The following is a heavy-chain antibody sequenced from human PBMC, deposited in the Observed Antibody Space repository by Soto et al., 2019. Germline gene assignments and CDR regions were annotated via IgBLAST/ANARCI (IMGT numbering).Heavy chain of an antibody. CDR2: IWYDGSNE. J-gene: IGHJ3*02. V-gene: IGHV3-33*01. CDR1: GFTFSSYG. Sequence: QPGGSLRLSCAASGFTFSSYGMHWVRQAPGKGLEWVAVIWYDGSNEYYADSVKGRFTISRDNSKNTLYLQMNSLRAEDTAVYYCTRERVILVRGAPEAFDIWGQGTMVTVS. D-gene: IGHD3-10*01. CDR3: TRERVILVRGAPEAFDI.